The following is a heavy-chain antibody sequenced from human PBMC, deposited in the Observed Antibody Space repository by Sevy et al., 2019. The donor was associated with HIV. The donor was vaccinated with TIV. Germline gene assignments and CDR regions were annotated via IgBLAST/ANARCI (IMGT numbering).Heavy chain of an antibody. D-gene: IGHD1-26*01. V-gene: IGHV4-59*08. Sequence: SETLSLTCTVSGGSITSLYLNWIRQPPGKGLEWIANIYYNGHINYNPSLKSRVTLSIDTSKNQFSLRLSSVTAADTAMYYCAGENAWGRGYSWGQGTLVTVSS. J-gene: IGHJ4*02. CDR1: GGSITSLY. CDR2: IYYNGHI. CDR3: AGENAWGRGYS.